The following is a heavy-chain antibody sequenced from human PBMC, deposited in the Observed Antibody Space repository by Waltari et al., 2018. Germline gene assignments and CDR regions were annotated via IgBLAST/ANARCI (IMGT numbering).Heavy chain of an antibody. D-gene: IGHD3-16*01. Sequence: EVQLVESGGALVQPGRSLRLSCATSGFTYDDFAMHWVRQVPGKGLEWVEGITWNSGKVDYAGSVKGRFTISRDNAKNLLFLQMNSLRPEDTALYYCTKDLTHTNYEGFANWGLGTLVTVSS. CDR2: ITWNSGKV. V-gene: IGHV3-9*01. J-gene: IGHJ4*02. CDR3: TKDLTHTNYEGFAN. CDR1: GFTYDDFA.